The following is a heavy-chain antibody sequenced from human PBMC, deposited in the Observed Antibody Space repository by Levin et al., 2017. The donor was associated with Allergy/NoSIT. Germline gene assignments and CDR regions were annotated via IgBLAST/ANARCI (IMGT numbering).Heavy chain of an antibody. CDR1: GYTFTSYA. CDR2: INTNTGNP. Sequence: ASVKVSCKASGYTFTSYAMNWVRQAPGQGLEWMGWINTNTGNPTYAQGFTGRFVFSLDTSVSTAYLQISSLKAEDTAVYYCATLTRGDQSSSGWYLSVWGWFDPWGQGTLVTVSS. J-gene: IGHJ5*02. V-gene: IGHV7-4-1*02. D-gene: IGHD6-19*01. CDR3: ATLTRGDQSSSGWYLSVWGWFDP.